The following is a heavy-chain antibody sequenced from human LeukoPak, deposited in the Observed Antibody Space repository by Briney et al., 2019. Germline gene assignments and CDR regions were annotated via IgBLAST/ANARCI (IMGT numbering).Heavy chain of an antibody. J-gene: IGHJ3*02. Sequence: GGSLRLSCAASGFTFSDYYMTWIRQAPGKGLEWVSYISSSGSSIYYADAVKGRFTISRDNAKNSLYLQMNSLRAEDTAVYYCARVMGAYAFDIWAQGTMVTVS. D-gene: IGHD1-26*01. CDR1: GFTFSDYY. CDR2: ISSSGSSI. CDR3: ARVMGAYAFDI. V-gene: IGHV3-11*01.